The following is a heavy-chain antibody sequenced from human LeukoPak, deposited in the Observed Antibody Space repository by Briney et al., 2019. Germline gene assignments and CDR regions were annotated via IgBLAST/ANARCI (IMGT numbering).Heavy chain of an antibody. Sequence: SETLSLTCAVYGGSFSGYYWSWIRQPPGKGLEWIGEINHSGSTNYNPSLTSRVTISVDTSKNQFSLKLSSVTAADTAVYYCARGGYGSGRRWFDPWGQGTLVTVSS. D-gene: IGHD3-10*01. CDR3: ARGGYGSGRRWFDP. CDR1: GGSFSGYY. J-gene: IGHJ5*02. CDR2: INHSGST. V-gene: IGHV4-34*01.